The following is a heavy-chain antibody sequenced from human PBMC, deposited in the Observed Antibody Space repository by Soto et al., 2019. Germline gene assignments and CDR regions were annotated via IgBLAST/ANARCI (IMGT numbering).Heavy chain of an antibody. J-gene: IGHJ6*02. V-gene: IGHV1-18*01. CDR3: AVDWAPSYDGSSGPPYYYCMDV. CDR1: GYTFTSYG. D-gene: IGHD3-10*01. Sequence: QVQLVQSGAEVKKPGASVKVSCKASGYTFTSYGISWVRQAPGQGLEWMGWISAYNGNTNYAQKLEGRVTMTTDTTTSTAYMELRSLRSDDTPVYYCAVDWAPSYDGSSGPPYYYCMDVWGQGTTVTVSS. CDR2: ISAYNGNT.